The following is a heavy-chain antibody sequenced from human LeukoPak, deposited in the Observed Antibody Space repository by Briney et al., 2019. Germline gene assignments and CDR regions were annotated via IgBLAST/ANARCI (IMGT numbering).Heavy chain of an antibody. CDR1: GFTFSSYW. V-gene: IGHV3-7*01. CDR3: ARDNLAGRGYYYGMDV. J-gene: IGHJ6*02. CDR2: IKQDGSEK. Sequence: GGSLSLSCAASGFTFSSYWMSWVRQAPGKGLEWVANIKQDGSEKYYVDSVKGRFTISRDNAKNSLYLQMNSLRAEDTAVYYCARDNLAGRGYYYGMDVWGQGTTVTVSS.